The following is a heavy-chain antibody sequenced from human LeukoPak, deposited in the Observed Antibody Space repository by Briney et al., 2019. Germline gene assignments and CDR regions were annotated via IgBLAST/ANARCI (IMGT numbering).Heavy chain of an antibody. CDR2: INHSGST. CDR1: GGSFSGYY. V-gene: IGHV4-34*01. J-gene: IGHJ4*02. D-gene: IGHD1-20*01. Sequence: PSETLSLTCAVYGGSFSGYYWSWIRQPPGKGLEWIGEINHSGSTNYNPSLKSRVTISVDTSKNQFSLKLSSVTAADTAVYYCARESIGYNWNYYDYWGQGTLVTVSS. CDR3: ARESIGYNWNYYDY.